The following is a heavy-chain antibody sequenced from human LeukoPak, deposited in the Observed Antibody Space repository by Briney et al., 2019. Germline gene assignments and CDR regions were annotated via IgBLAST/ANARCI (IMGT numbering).Heavy chain of an antibody. Sequence: ASVKVSCKASGYTFTSYGIRWVRQAPGQGLEWMGWISAYNGNTNYAQKLQGRVTMTTDTSTSTAYMELRSLRSDDTAVYYCARGHDYGDFDPYYYYGMDVWGQGTTVTVSS. CDR1: GYTFTSYG. D-gene: IGHD4-17*01. V-gene: IGHV1-18*01. CDR3: ARGHDYGDFDPYYYYGMDV. J-gene: IGHJ6*02. CDR2: ISAYNGNT.